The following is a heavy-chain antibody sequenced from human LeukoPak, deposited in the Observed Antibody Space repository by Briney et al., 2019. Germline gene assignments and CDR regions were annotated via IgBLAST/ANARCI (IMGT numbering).Heavy chain of an antibody. Sequence: PSETLSLTCTVSGGSISSGSYYWSWIRQPAGKGLEWIGRIYTSGSTNYNPSLKSRVTMSLDTSKNQFSLKLNSVTAADTAVYYCARSRGSAMDYWGQGTLVTVSS. V-gene: IGHV4-61*02. CDR3: ARSRGSAMDY. CDR1: GGSISSGSYY. J-gene: IGHJ4*02. D-gene: IGHD3-10*01. CDR2: IYTSGST.